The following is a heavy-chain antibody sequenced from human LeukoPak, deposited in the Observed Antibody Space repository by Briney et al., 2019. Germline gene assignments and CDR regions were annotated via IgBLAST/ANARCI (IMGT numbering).Heavy chain of an antibody. J-gene: IGHJ6*03. CDR1: GYTFTSYD. V-gene: IGHV1-8*01. CDR3: AKEEPSSSWYFYYYYMDV. CDR2: MNPNSGNT. D-gene: IGHD6-13*01. Sequence: ASVKVSCKASGYTFTSYDINWVRQATGQGLEWMGWMNPNSGNTGYAQKFQGRVTMTRDTSISTAYMELSSLRSEDTAVYYCAKEEPSSSWYFYYYYMDVWGKGTTVTISS.